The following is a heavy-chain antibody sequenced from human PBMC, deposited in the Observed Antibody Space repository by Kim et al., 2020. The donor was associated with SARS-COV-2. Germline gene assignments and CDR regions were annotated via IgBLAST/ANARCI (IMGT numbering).Heavy chain of an antibody. J-gene: IGHJ4*02. Sequence: SSTSYADSVKGRFTISRDNAKNTLYLQMNSLRAEDTAVYYCARGVGANDYWGQGTLVTVSS. CDR3: ARGVGANDY. V-gene: IGHV3-74*01. CDR2: SST. D-gene: IGHD1-26*01.